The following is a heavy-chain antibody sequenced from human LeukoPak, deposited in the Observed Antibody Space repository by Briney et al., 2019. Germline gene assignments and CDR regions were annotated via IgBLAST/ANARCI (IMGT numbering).Heavy chain of an antibody. D-gene: IGHD6-13*01. CDR2: IDAKSCGT. V-gene: IGHV1-2*02. CDR1: GYTFTYHY. CDR3: ARWRGYSSGWSGPFDD. Sequence: GASVTVSFKSSGYTFTYHYLHWVRQAAGQGLEWMGWIDAKSCGTKYAQRFQGRVAMTRDTSINTGYMELRSLTSDDTAVYYCARWRGYSSGWSGPFDDWGQGTLVTVSS. J-gene: IGHJ4*02.